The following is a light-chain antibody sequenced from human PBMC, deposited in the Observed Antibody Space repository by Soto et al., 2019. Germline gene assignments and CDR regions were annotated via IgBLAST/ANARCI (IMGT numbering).Light chain of an antibody. Sequence: AAQLPQAPSSLSASVGDRVTSTCRASQVISSALAWYHQQPGKAPKLLIFDAATWNGGVPSRFSGSGSGTDFILTISSLQPEDFATYYCQQFHSYPWTFGQGTKVEI. V-gene: IGKV1-13*02. CDR1: QVISSA. CDR3: QQFHSYPWT. CDR2: DAA. J-gene: IGKJ1*01.